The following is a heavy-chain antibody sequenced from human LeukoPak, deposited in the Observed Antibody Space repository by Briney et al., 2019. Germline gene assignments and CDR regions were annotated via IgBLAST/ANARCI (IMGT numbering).Heavy chain of an antibody. CDR3: ARYCSGGSCYLDLCNRRPHDAFDI. D-gene: IGHD2-15*01. CDR2: ISSSGSTI. J-gene: IGHJ3*02. CDR1: GFTFSAYY. Sequence: GGSLRLSRAASGFTFSAYYMSWIRQAPGKGLEWVSYISSSGSTIYYADSVKGRFTISRDNAKNSLHLQMNSLRAEDTAVYYCARYCSGGSCYLDLCNRRPHDAFDIWGQGTMVTVSS. V-gene: IGHV3-11*01.